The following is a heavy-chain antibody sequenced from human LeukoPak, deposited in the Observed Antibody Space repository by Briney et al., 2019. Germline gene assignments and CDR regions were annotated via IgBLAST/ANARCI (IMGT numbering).Heavy chain of an antibody. V-gene: IGHV4-4*02. D-gene: IGHD1-1*01. CDR3: ARDGLYATTGTTDAFDI. J-gene: IGHJ3*02. CDR2: IYHSGST. CDR1: GVSISSSNW. Sequence: SGTLSLTCAVSGVSISSSNWWSWVRQPPGKGLEWIGEIYHSGSTNYNPSLKSRVTISVDKSKNQFSLNLSSVTAADTAVYYCARDGLYATTGTTDAFDIWGQGTMVTVSS.